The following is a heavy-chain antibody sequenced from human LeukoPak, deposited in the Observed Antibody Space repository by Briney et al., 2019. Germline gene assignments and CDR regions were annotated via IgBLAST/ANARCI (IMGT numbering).Heavy chain of an antibody. J-gene: IGHJ4*02. V-gene: IGHV3-7*01. CDR1: GFTFSSAW. Sequence: GGSLRLSCAVSGFTFSSAWMSWVRQTPGKGLEWVSNINKDGSEKYYVDSVKGRFTISRDNAKNSLYLQMNSLRAEDTAVYYCARDLYRIVVVPHYFDYWGQGTLVTVSS. CDR3: ARDLYRIVVVPHYFDY. D-gene: IGHD3-22*01. CDR2: INKDGSEK.